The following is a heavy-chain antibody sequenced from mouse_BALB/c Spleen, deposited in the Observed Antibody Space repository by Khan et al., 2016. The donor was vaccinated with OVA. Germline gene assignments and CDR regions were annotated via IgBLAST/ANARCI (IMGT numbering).Heavy chain of an antibody. J-gene: IGHJ2*01. CDR1: GYSFTSYW. Sequence: VQLQQSGTVLARPGASVKMSCKASGYSFTSYWIHWVKQRPGQGLEWIGAIYPGISDTRYNQKFKGKAKLTAVTSASTAFMELSSLTNEDSVVFYCTRSYDSYYFDYWGQGTTLTVSS. V-gene: IGHV1-5*01. CDR3: TRSYDSYYFDY. CDR2: IYPGISDT. D-gene: IGHD2-4*01.